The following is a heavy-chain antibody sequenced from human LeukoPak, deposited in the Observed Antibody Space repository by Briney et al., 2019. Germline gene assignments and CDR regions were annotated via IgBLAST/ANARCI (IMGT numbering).Heavy chain of an antibody. CDR1: GFTFDDYA. V-gene: IGHV3-9*01. CDR2: ISWNSGSI. CDR3: AKDFSRARTVTTGDLGY. D-gene: IGHD4-17*01. Sequence: GGSLRLSCAASGFTFDDYAMHWVRQAPGKGLEWVSGISWNSGSIGYADSVKGRFTISRDNAKNSLYLQMNSLGAEDTALYYCAKDFSRARTVTTGDLGYWGQGTLVTVSS. J-gene: IGHJ4*02.